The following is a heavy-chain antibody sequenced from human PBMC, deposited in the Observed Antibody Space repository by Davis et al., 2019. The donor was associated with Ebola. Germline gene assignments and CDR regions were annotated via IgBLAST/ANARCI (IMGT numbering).Heavy chain of an antibody. CDR3: AREEGSSRWQNNWFDY. Sequence: MPSETLSLTCTVSGGSISSSGYFWGWIRQPPGKGLQWIGSIYYSGNTYYNPSLKSRVTISVDTSKNQFSLRLNSVTAADTAIYYCAREEGSSRWQNNWFDYWGQGTLVTVSS. J-gene: IGHJ5*01. CDR2: IYYSGNT. CDR1: GGSISSSGYF. V-gene: IGHV4-39*02. D-gene: IGHD2-2*01.